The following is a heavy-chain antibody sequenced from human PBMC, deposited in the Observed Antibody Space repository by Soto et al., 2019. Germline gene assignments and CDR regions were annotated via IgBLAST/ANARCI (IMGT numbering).Heavy chain of an antibody. D-gene: IGHD6-13*01. CDR1: GGSISSGGYY. V-gene: IGHV4-31*03. J-gene: IGHJ4*02. CDR2: IYYSGST. Sequence: LSLTCTVSGGSISSGGYYWSWIRQHPGKGLEWIGYIYYSGSTYYNPSLKSRVTISVDTSKNQFSLKLSSVTAADTAVYYFARGKTVAAAGPFDYWGQGTLVTVSS. CDR3: ARGKTVAAAGPFDY.